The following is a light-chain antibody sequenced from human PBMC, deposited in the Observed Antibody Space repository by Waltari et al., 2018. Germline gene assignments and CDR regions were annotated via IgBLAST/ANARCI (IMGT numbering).Light chain of an antibody. V-gene: IGLV2-14*01. J-gene: IGLJ2*01. CDR1: RSDVGAYQY. Sequence: QSALTQPASVSGSPGQSITISCTGTRSDVGAYQYVPWYQQHPGKVPKLMMYEVSNRPSGVSNRFSGSKSGNTASLTISGLQAEDEADYYCSSFSSSSTVVFGGGTKLTVL. CDR3: SSFSSSSTVV. CDR2: EVS.